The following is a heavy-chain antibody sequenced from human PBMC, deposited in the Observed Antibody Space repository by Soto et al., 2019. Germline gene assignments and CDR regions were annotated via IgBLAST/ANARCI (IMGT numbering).Heavy chain of an antibody. Sequence: QVQLVQSGAEVKKPGASVKVSCKASGYSFTDYHIHWVRQAPGQGLEWLGRINPKSGGTSTAQKFQGWVTKTTDTSISTASMELTRLTSDDTAIYYCARGDSTDCSYGVCSFFYNPEMDVWGQGTTVTVSS. CDR1: GYSFTDYH. CDR2: INPKSGGT. D-gene: IGHD2-8*01. CDR3: ARGDSTDCSYGVCSFFYNPEMDV. J-gene: IGHJ6*02. V-gene: IGHV1-2*04.